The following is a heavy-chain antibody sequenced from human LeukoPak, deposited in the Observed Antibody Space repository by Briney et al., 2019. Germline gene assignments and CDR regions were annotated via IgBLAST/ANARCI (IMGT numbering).Heavy chain of an antibody. CDR3: ARRPGYCPNGVCYKRNWFDP. J-gene: IGHJ5*02. D-gene: IGHD2-8*01. CDR1: GGSFSDYY. Sequence: SETLSLTCAVYGGSFSDYYWNWIRQPPGKGLEWIGEINQSGSTNYNPSLKSRVTLSVDTSNNQFSLKLSSVTAADTAVYYCARRPGYCPNGVCYKRNWFDPWGQGTLVTVSS. V-gene: IGHV4-34*01. CDR2: INQSGST.